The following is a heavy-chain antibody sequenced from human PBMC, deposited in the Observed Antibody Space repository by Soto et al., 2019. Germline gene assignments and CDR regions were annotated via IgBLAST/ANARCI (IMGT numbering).Heavy chain of an antibody. CDR3: ARDPIAVAGTYHPGRDYYGMDV. J-gene: IGHJ6*02. Sequence: QVQLVQSGAEVKKPGSSVKVSCKASGGTFSSYAISWVRQAPGQGLEWMGGIIPIFGTANYAQKCQGRVTITADESTSTAYMELRSLRSEDTAVYYCARDPIAVAGTYHPGRDYYGMDVWGQGTTVTVSS. D-gene: IGHD6-19*01. CDR1: GGTFSSYA. CDR2: IIPIFGTA. V-gene: IGHV1-69*01.